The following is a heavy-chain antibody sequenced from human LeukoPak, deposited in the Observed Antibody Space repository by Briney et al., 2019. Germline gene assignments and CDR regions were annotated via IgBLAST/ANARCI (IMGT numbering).Heavy chain of an antibody. V-gene: IGHV3-7*01. Sequence: GGSLRLSCAASGFTFSTYWMSWVRQAPGKGLEWVADIKHDGSEKFYVDSVRGRFTISRDNAKNSLYLQLNSLRDEDTAIYSCARITGIAAAGDYWGGGPLVSVS. J-gene: IGHJ4*02. CDR1: GFTFSTYW. D-gene: IGHD6-25*01. CDR3: ARITGIAAAGDY. CDR2: IKHDGSEK.